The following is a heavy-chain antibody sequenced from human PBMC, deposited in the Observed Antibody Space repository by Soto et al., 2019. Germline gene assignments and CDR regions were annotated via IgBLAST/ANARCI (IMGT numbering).Heavy chain of an antibody. CDR1: GGTFGNSA. D-gene: IGHD1-1*01. Sequence: QVQLVQSGAEVKKPGSSVTVSCKASGGTFGNSAISWVRQAPGQGLEWMGGIIPIFSTPDYAQKFQGRVTITADESTSTAYMELTSLRSEDTAVYYCARDNDRQQVGGNYYYAIDVWGQGTTVTVSS. V-gene: IGHV1-69*12. CDR2: IIPIFSTP. CDR3: ARDNDRQQVGGNYYYAIDV. J-gene: IGHJ6*02.